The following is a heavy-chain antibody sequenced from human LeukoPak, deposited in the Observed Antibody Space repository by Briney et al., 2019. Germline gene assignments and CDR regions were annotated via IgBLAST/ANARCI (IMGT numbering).Heavy chain of an antibody. CDR3: ASQTDYDSSGYYFDY. J-gene: IGHJ4*02. CDR2: IYHSGST. D-gene: IGHD3-22*01. Sequence: SGTLSLTCAVSGGSISSSNWWSWVRQPPGKGLEWIGEIYHSGSTNYNPSLKSRVTISVDKSKNQFSLKLSSVTAADTAVYYCASQTDYDSSGYYFDYWGQGTLVTVSS. V-gene: IGHV4-4*02. CDR1: GGSISSSNW.